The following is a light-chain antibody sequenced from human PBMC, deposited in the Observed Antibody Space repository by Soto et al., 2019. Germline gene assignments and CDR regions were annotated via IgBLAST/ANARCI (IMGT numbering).Light chain of an antibody. CDR3: QQYDNWPIT. CDR1: QSVGSS. J-gene: IGKJ3*01. CDR2: SAS. V-gene: IGKV3-15*01. Sequence: VMTQSPVTLSVSPGEGATLSCRASQSVGSSLAWYQQRPGQAPRLLIHSASTRAAGIPARFSGSGSGADFTLTISGLQSEDFAVYFCQQYDNWPITFGPGTKVDIK.